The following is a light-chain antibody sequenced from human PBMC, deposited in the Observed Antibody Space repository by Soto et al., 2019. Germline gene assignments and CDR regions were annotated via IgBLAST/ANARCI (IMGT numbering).Light chain of an antibody. CDR2: GNI. V-gene: IGLV1-40*01. CDR1: SSNIGAGYD. CDR3: QSYDSSLSGFWV. J-gene: IGLJ3*02. Sequence: QSVLTQPPSMSGAPGQRVTISCTGSSSNIGAGYDVHWYQHLPGTAPKLLMYGNINRPAGVPDRFSGSKSGTSASLAITGLQAEDEADYYCQSYDSSLSGFWVFGGGTKLTVL.